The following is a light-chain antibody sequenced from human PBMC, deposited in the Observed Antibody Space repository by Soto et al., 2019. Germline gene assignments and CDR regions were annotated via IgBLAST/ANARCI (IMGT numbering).Light chain of an antibody. Sequence: EIVLTQSPATLSLSPGERATLSCRASQSVSSYLAWYQQKPGQAPRLLIYDASNRATDIPARFSGSGSGTDFTLTINSLEPEDFAVYYCLQRSGWPWTFGQGTKVEIK. J-gene: IGKJ1*01. CDR3: LQRSGWPWT. CDR2: DAS. CDR1: QSVSSY. V-gene: IGKV3-11*01.